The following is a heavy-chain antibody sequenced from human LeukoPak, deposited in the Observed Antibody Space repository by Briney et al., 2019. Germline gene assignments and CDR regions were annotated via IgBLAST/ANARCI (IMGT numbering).Heavy chain of an antibody. Sequence: PGGSLRLSCAASGFTFSSYAMSWVRQAPGKGLEWVSAISGSGGSTYCADSVKGRFTISRYNYKNTLYLQMTSLRAEDTAVYYCAKDPRSSGWNYYYFDSWGQGTLVTVSS. J-gene: IGHJ4*02. CDR2: ISGSGGST. V-gene: IGHV3-23*01. CDR3: AKDPRSSGWNYYYFDS. D-gene: IGHD6-19*01. CDR1: GFTFSSYA.